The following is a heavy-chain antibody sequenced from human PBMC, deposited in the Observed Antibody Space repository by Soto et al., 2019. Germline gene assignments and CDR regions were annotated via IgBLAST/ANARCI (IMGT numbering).Heavy chain of an antibody. CDR1: GGSFSGYY. D-gene: IGHD3-10*01. Sequence: SETLSLTCAVYGGSFSGYYWSWIRQPPGKGLEWIGEINHSGSTNYNPSLKSRVTISVDTSKNQFSLKLSSVTAADTAVYYCARSGIRITMVRGALDYWGQGTLVTVSS. V-gene: IGHV4-34*01. CDR3: ARSGIRITMVRGALDY. J-gene: IGHJ4*02. CDR2: INHSGST.